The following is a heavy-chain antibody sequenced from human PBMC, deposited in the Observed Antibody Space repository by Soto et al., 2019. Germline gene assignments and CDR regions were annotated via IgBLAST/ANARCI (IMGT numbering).Heavy chain of an antibody. J-gene: IGHJ6*02. CDR2: INGDGSRS. CDR1: GFTFSDYW. V-gene: IGHV3-74*01. CDR3: ARGIRGKYGMDV. Sequence: EVQLVESGGGLVQPGGSLRLSCATSGFTFSDYWIHRVRQAPGKGLVWVSRINGDGSRSDYADSVKGRFTIYRDNAENTVYLQMNSLSAEDTAVYFCARGIRGKYGMDVWGHGTTITVSS. D-gene: IGHD3-10*01.